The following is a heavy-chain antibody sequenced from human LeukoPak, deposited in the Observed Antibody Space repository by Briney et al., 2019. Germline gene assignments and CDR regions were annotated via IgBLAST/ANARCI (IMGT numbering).Heavy chain of an antibody. CDR3: ARIKVRQWLAYYFDY. J-gene: IGHJ4*02. Sequence: LPGGSLRLSCAASGFTFSSYWMSWVRQAPGKGLERVANIKQDGSEKYYVDSVKGRFTISRDNAKNSLYLQMNSLRAEDTAVYYCARIKVRQWLAYYFDYWGQGTLVTVSS. CDR1: GFTFSSYW. D-gene: IGHD6-19*01. V-gene: IGHV3-7*01. CDR2: IKQDGSEK.